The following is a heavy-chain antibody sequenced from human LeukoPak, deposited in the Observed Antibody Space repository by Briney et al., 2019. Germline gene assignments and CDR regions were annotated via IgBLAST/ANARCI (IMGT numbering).Heavy chain of an antibody. V-gene: IGHV3-7*01. Sequence: GGSLRLSCAASGFTFSSYWMSWVRQAPGKGLEWVANIKQDGSEKYYVDSVKGRFTISRDNAKNSLYLQMNSLRAEDTAVYYCAKEDSQSSPIYTMIVVVTNSGFDYWGQGTLVTVSS. CDR3: AKEDSQSSPIYTMIVVVTNSGFDY. CDR2: IKQDGSEK. CDR1: GFTFSSYW. D-gene: IGHD3-22*01. J-gene: IGHJ4*02.